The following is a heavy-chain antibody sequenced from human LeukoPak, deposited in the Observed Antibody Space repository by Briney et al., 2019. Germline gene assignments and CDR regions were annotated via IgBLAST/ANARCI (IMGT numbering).Heavy chain of an antibody. J-gene: IGHJ3*02. CDR3: ARSYSDAFDI. Sequence: GRSLRLSCAASGFTFSSYGMHRVRQAPGKGLEWVAVISYDGSNKYYADSVKGRFTISRDNSKNTLYLQMNSLRAEDTAVYYCARSYSDAFDIWGQGTMVTVSS. CDR1: GFTFSSYG. CDR2: ISYDGSNK. V-gene: IGHV3-30*03. D-gene: IGHD1-26*01.